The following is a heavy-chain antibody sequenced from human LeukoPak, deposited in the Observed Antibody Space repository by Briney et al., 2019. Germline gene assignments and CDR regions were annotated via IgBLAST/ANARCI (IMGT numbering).Heavy chain of an antibody. V-gene: IGHV1-69*05. D-gene: IGHD6-13*01. CDR1: GGTFSSYA. J-gene: IGHJ4*02. Sequence: APVKVSCKASGGTFSSYAISWVRQAPGQGLEWMGGIIPIFGTANYAQKFQGRVTITTDESTSTAYMELSSLRSEDTAVYYCARETSSSWYGLFDYWGQGTLVTVSS. CDR3: ARETSSSWYGLFDY. CDR2: IIPIFGTA.